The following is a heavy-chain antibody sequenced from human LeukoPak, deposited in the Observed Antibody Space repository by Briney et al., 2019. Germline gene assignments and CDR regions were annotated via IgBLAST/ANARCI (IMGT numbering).Heavy chain of an antibody. Sequence: SETLSLTCTVAGGSISSYYWSWIRQPPGKGLEWIGYIYYSESTNYNPSLKSRVTISVDTSKNQFSLKLSSVTAADTAVYYCARDRGYCSGGSCSRGRYYYGMDVWGQGTTVTVSS. CDR2: IYYSEST. V-gene: IGHV4-59*01. D-gene: IGHD2-15*01. CDR1: GGSISSYY. CDR3: ARDRGYCSGGSCSRGRYYYGMDV. J-gene: IGHJ6*02.